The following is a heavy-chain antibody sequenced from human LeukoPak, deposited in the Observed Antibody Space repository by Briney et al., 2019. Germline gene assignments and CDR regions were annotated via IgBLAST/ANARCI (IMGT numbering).Heavy chain of an antibody. J-gene: IGHJ5*02. CDR3: ARHQPDDYSGYH. V-gene: IGHV3-7*01. CDR2: INEDGSVK. CDR1: GFTFTSYW. D-gene: IGHD3-22*01. Sequence: GGSLRLSCAASGFTFTSYWMTWVRQAPGKGLEWLTNINEDGSVKHYVDSVRGRFTISRDNAKSSLYLQMNSLRAEDTAVYYCARHQPDDYSGYHWGQGTLVTVSS.